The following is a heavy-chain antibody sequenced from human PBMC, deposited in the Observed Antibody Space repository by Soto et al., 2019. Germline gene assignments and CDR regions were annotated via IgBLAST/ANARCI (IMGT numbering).Heavy chain of an antibody. CDR2: IYYSGST. CDR3: ARASHYYDSSGYYYDY. D-gene: IGHD3-22*01. Sequence: TSETLSLTCTVSGGSISSGDYYWSWIRQPPGKGLEWIGYIYYSGSTYYNPSLKSRVTISVDTSKNQFSLKLSSVTAADTAVYYCARASHYYDSSGYYYDYWGQGTLVTVSS. CDR1: GGSISSGDYY. V-gene: IGHV4-30-4*01. J-gene: IGHJ4*02.